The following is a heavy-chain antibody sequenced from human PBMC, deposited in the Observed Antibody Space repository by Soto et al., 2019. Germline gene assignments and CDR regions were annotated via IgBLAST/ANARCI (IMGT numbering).Heavy chain of an antibody. CDR3: ARGTEGDIVVVTAPTYWYCEL. CDR2: IYYSGST. V-gene: IGHV4-31*03. CDR1: GGSISSGGYY. J-gene: IGHJ2*01. Sequence: QVQLQESGPGLVKPSQTLSLTCTVSGGSISSGGYYWSWIRQHPGKGLEWIGYIYYSGSTYYNPSLKGRFTIPVETSKNQCSLKLSSVTAADTAVYYWARGTEGDIVVVTAPTYWYCELWGRGTLVTVSS. D-gene: IGHD2-21*02.